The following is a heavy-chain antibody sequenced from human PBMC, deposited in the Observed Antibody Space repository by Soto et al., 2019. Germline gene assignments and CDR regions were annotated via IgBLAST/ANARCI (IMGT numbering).Heavy chain of an antibody. V-gene: IGHV3-23*01. J-gene: IGHJ3*02. CDR2: ISGSLGSA. Sequence: ELQLLESGGDLGQPGGSLRLSCAVSGFTFNDYAMSWVRQAPGKGLEWVSTISGSLGSAYYAASVEGRFTISGDNSNNTLYLQMNSLRVEDTATYYCAKDSRLPGFGLLIHAFDMWGHGTMVTVSS. D-gene: IGHD3-3*01. CDR3: AKDSRLPGFGLLIHAFDM. CDR1: GFTFNDYA.